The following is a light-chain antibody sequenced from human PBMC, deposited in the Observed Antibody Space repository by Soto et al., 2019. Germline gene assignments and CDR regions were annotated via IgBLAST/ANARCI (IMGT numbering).Light chain of an antibody. CDR1: SSNIGNNY. CDR2: DNN. V-gene: IGLV1-51*01. Sequence: QSVLTQPPSVSAAPGQKVTISCSGSSSNIGNNYVSWYQQLPGTAPKLLIYDNNKRPSGIPDRFSGSKSGTSATLGITGLQTGDEADYCCGTWDSSLSAHVVFGGGTKLTVL. J-gene: IGLJ2*01. CDR3: GTWDSSLSAHVV.